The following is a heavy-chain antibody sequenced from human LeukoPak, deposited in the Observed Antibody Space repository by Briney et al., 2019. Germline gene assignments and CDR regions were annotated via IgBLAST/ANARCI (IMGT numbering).Heavy chain of an antibody. CDR3: AREGDSSSWYPSGSSNWFDP. D-gene: IGHD6-13*01. V-gene: IGHV6-1*01. J-gene: IGHJ5*02. CDR1: GDSLSSNSAA. Sequence: SQTLSLTCAISGDSLSSNSAAWNWIRQSPSRGLEWLGRTYYRSKWYNDYAVSVKSRITINPDTSKNQFSLQLNSVTPEDTAVYYCAREGDSSSWYPSGSSNWFDPWGQGTLVTVSS. CDR2: TYYRSKWYN.